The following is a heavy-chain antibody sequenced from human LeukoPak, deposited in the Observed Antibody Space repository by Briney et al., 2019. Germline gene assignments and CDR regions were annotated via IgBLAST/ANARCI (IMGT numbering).Heavy chain of an antibody. J-gene: IGHJ6*02. CDR1: GFTFSSYS. V-gene: IGHV3-21*01. Sequence: GGSLRLSCAASGFTFSSYSMNWVRQAPGKGLEWVSSISSSSSYIYYADSVKGRFTISRDNAKNSLYLQMNSLRAEDTAVYYCARDLNRLLWFGELTNYYYYYGMDVWGQGTTVTVSS. D-gene: IGHD3-10*01. CDR3: ARDLNRLLWFGELTNYYYYYGMDV. CDR2: ISSSSSYI.